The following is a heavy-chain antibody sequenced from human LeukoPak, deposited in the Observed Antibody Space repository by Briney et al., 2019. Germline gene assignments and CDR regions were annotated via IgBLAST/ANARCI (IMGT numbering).Heavy chain of an antibody. CDR3: ARSHYDILTGYYSGFDY. CDR1: GGSISSYY. V-gene: IGHV4-59*01. J-gene: IGHJ4*02. Sequence: SETLSLTCTVSGGSISSYYWSWIRQPPGKGLEWIGYIYYSGSTNYNPSLKSRVTISVDTSKNQFSLKLSSVTAADTAVYYCARSHYDILTGYYSGFDYWGQGTLVTVSS. CDR2: IYYSGST. D-gene: IGHD3-9*01.